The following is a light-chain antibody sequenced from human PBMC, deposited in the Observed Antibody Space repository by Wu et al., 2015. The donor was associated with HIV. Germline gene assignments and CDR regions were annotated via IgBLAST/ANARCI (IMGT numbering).Light chain of an antibody. CDR2: GAS. J-gene: IGKJ4*01. CDR3: HLYGTSSFT. CDR1: QSISSSY. V-gene: IGKV3-20*01. Sequence: IVLTQSPGTLSLSPGERATLSCRASQSISSSYLGWYQQKPGQAPRLLIYGASNRASGIPDRFSGSGSGTDFTLTISRLESEDFAIFYXHLYGTSSFTFGGGTRVEIK.